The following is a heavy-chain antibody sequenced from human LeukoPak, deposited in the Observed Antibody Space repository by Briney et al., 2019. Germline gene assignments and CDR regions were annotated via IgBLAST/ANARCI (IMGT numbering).Heavy chain of an antibody. J-gene: IGHJ4*02. Sequence: GGSLRLSCAASGFTISDNYMSWVRQAPGKGLEWVSIIYSGGTTYYADSVKGRFTISRDISKNTVYLQMNSLRAEDTAVYYCARALAAASHPSFAYWGQGTRVTSPQ. CDR2: IYSGGTT. CDR1: GFTISDNY. D-gene: IGHD6-13*01. V-gene: IGHV3-66*01. CDR3: ARALAAASHPSFAY.